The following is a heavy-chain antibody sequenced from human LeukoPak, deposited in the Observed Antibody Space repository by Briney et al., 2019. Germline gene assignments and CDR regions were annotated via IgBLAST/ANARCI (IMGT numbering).Heavy chain of an antibody. CDR1: GGSFRSHY. CDR3: AGAPNWFFFDY. CDR2: VDSSGTT. D-gene: IGHD7-27*01. V-gene: IGHV4-59*11. Sequence: SETLSLACAVPGGSFRSHYWSWMRQSPGEGLEWIGNVDSSGTTNYNPSLRSRVSISLDTSKNQFSLKLNSVTAADTAVYYCAGAPNWFFFDYRGPGTLVTVSS. J-gene: IGHJ4*02.